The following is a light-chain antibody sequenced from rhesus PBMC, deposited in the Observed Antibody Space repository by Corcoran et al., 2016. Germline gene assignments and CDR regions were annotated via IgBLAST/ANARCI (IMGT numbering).Light chain of an antibody. CDR3: QQYNSLLT. J-gene: IGKJ4*01. V-gene: IGKV1-32*01. CDR1: QGVSSY. CDR2: YAK. Sequence: DIQMTQSPSSLSASVGDRVTITCRASQGVSSYLNWSQPKPGKAPKLLIYYAKRVKSGVPTRFSGNGSVTEITLTISRLKPEDFATYYCQQYNSLLTFGGGNKVELK.